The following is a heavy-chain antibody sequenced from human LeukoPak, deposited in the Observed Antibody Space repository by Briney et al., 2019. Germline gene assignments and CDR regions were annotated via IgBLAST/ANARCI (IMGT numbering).Heavy chain of an antibody. V-gene: IGHV3-48*04. D-gene: IGHD3-3*01. CDR3: ARYNGAHTIFGSKPWGGHTPY. J-gene: IGHJ4*02. CDR2: ISSGSSSI. Sequence: GGSLRLSCAASGFTFSSYSMNWVRQAPGKGLEWVSYISSGSSSIYYADSVKGRFTISRDNAKNSLYLQMNSLRAEDTAVYYCARYNGAHTIFGSKPWGGHTPYWGQGTLVTVSS. CDR1: GFTFSSYS.